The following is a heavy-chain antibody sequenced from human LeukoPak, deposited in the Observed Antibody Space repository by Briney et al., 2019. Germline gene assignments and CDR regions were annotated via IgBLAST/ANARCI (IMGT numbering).Heavy chain of an antibody. CDR2: IKQDGSEK. V-gene: IGHV3-7*01. Sequence: GGSLRLSCAASGFTFSSYWMSWVRQAPGKGLEWVANIKQDGSEKYYVDSVKGRFTISRDNAKNSLYLQMNSLRAEDTAVYYCARGYCSSTSCFVDAFDIWGQGTMVTVSS. CDR3: ARGYCSSTSCFVDAFDI. J-gene: IGHJ3*02. CDR1: GFTFSSYW. D-gene: IGHD2-2*01.